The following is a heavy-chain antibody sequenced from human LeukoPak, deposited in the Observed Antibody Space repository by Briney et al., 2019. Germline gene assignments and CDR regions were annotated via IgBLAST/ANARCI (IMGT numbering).Heavy chain of an antibody. J-gene: IGHJ6*04. CDR3: ASPSPIYSGYDIEDYYYYGMDV. CDR2: IIPIFGTA. CDR1: GGTFSSYA. D-gene: IGHD5-12*01. V-gene: IGHV1-69*13. Sequence: GGSVRVSCKASGGTFSSYAMSWVRQAPGQGLEWMGGIIPIFGTANYAQKFQGRVTITADESTSTAYMELSSLRSEDTAVYYCASPSPIYSGYDIEDYYYYGMDVWGKGTTVTVSS.